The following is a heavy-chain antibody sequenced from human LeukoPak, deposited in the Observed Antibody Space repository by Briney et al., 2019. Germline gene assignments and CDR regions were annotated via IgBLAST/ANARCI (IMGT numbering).Heavy chain of an antibody. J-gene: IGHJ5*02. D-gene: IGHD2-15*01. CDR2: IYPGDSDT. V-gene: IGHV5-51*01. CDR1: GYSFTSYW. CDR3: AKHSSYNWFDP. Sequence: NRGESLKISCKGSGYSFTSYWIGWVRQLPGKGLEWMGIIYPGDSDTRYSPSFQGQVTISADKSINTAYLQWSSLKASDTAMYYCAKHSSYNWFDPWGQGTLVTVSS.